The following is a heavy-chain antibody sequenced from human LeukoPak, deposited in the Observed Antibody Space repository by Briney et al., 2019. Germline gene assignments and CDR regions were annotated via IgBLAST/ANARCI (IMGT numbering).Heavy chain of an antibody. CDR3: ARLPIVVVPAAMGVGYFYGRDV. CDR2: IYYSGST. CDR1: GGSISSYY. V-gene: IGHV4-59*08. Sequence: SETLSLTCTVSGGSISSYYWSGIRQPPGKGLEWIGYIYYSGSTNYNPSLKSRVTISVDTSKNQFSLKLSSVTAADTAAYYCARLPIVVVPAAMGVGYFYGRDVWGQGATVTVSS. D-gene: IGHD2-2*01. J-gene: IGHJ6*02.